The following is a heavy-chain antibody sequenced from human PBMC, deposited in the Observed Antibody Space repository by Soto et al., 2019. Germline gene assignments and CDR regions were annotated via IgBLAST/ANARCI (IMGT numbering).Heavy chain of an antibody. V-gene: IGHV3-9*01. CDR2: ISWNSGSI. Sequence: GGSLRLSCAASGFTFDDYAMHWVRQAPGKGLEWVSGISWNSGSIGYADSVKGRFTISRDNAKNSLYLQMNSLRAEDTALYYCAKDIAAAGTHYFDYWGQGTLVTVSS. D-gene: IGHD6-13*01. J-gene: IGHJ4*02. CDR1: GFTFDDYA. CDR3: AKDIAAAGTHYFDY.